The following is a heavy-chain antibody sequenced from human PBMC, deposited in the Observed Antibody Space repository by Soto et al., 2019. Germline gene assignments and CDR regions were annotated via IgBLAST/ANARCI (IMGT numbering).Heavy chain of an antibody. J-gene: IGHJ4*02. V-gene: IGHV1-18*01. CDR2: ITSYSGNT. Sequence: QVQLVQSGPEMKKPGASVKVSCKASGYTFTSYGISWVRQAPGQGLEWMGWITSYSGNTKYAQKFQGRVNMTTDTSTSTAYMELRSLRSDDTALYYCARTYVSGMSSDYWGQGTLVTVSS. CDR1: GYTFTSYG. D-gene: IGHD3-10*01. CDR3: ARTYVSGMSSDY.